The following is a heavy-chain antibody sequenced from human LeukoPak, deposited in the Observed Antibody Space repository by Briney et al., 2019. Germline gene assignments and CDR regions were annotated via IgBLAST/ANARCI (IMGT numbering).Heavy chain of an antibody. CDR3: ARDAGIAARAAADY. J-gene: IGHJ4*02. Sequence: ASVKVSCKASGYTFTGYYMHWVRQAPGQGLEWMGWINPNSGGTNYAQKFQGRVTMTRDTSISTAYMELSRLRSDDTAVYYCARDAGIAARAAADYWDQGTLVTVSS. CDR1: GYTFTGYY. D-gene: IGHD6-6*01. V-gene: IGHV1-2*02. CDR2: INPNSGGT.